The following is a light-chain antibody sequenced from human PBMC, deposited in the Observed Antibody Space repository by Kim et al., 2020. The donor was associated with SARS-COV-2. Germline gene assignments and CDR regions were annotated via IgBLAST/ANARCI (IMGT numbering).Light chain of an antibody. CDR1: RLRSYY. CDR3: NSRDSNDNVV. CDR2: GKN. V-gene: IGLV3-19*01. J-gene: IGLJ2*01. Sequence: VALVQTVRITCQGDRLRSYYATWYQQKPGQAPVLVIYGKNNRPSGIPDRFSGSSSGNTASLTITGTQAGDEADYYCNSRDSNDNVVFGGGTQLTVL.